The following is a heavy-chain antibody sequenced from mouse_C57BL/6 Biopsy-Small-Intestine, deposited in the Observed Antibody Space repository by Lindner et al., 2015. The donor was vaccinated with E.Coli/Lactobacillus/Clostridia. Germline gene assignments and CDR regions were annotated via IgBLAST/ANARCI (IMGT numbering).Heavy chain of an antibody. CDR3: TRRSWDAAWFAY. J-gene: IGHJ3*01. D-gene: IGHD4-1*01. V-gene: IGHV1-14*01. CDR1: GYTFISYV. Sequence: VQLQESGPELVKPGVSVKMSCKASGYTFISYVIYWVKQKPGQGLEWIGYINPYNDATKYNEKFKGKATLTSDKSSSTAYMELSSLTSEDSAVYYCTRRSWDAAWFAYWGQGTLVTVSA. CDR2: INPYNDAT.